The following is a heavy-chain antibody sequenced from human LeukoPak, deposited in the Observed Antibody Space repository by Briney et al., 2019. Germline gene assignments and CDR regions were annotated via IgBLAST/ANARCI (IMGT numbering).Heavy chain of an antibody. D-gene: IGHD1-1*01. Sequence: SETLSLTCAVYGGPFSGYYWSWIRQPPGKGLEWIGEINHSGSTNYNPSLKSRVTISVDTSKNQFSLKLSSVTAADTAVYYCASLPRQSTYYYYYMDVWGKGTTVTVSS. J-gene: IGHJ6*03. CDR1: GGPFSGYY. V-gene: IGHV4-34*01. CDR3: ASLPRQSTYYYYYMDV. CDR2: INHSGST.